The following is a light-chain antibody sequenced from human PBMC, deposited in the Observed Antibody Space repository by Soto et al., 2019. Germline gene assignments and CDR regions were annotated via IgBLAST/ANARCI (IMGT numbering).Light chain of an antibody. Sequence: DTMVTQSPGSLSLSLGDRAPLSCRASQTVSNNYLAWYQQKPGQAPRLLIYGTSNRATGIPDRFSGSGSGTDFTLTISRLEPEDFVIYYCQQYGSSPWTFGQGTKVDIK. CDR3: QQYGSSPWT. CDR2: GTS. J-gene: IGKJ1*01. V-gene: IGKV3-20*01. CDR1: QTVSNNY.